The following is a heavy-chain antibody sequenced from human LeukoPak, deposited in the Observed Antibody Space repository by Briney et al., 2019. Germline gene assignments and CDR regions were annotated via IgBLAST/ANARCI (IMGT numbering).Heavy chain of an antibody. CDR2: IIPILGIA. J-gene: IGHJ4*02. CDR3: ARGARVPGGFPGIVVVPAAIPDLY. Sequence: GSSVKVSCKASGGTFSSYAISWVRQAPGQGLEWMGRIIPILGIANYAQKFQGRVTITADKSTSTAYMELSRLRSDDTAVYYCARGARVPGGFPGIVVVPAAIPDLYWGQGTLVTVSS. CDR1: GGTFSSYA. D-gene: IGHD2-2*02. V-gene: IGHV1-69*04.